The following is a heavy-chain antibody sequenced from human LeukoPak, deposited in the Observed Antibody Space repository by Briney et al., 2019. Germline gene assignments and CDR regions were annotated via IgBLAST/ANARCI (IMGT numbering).Heavy chain of an antibody. CDR2: INHSGST. J-gene: IGHJ6*03. CDR1: GGSFSGYY. V-gene: IGHV4-34*01. D-gene: IGHD3-16*01. Sequence: SETLSLTCAVYGGSFSGYYWSWIRQPPGKGLEWIGEINHSGSTNYNPSLKSRVTISVDTSKNQFSLRLSSVTAADTAVYYCATRGQSGHHYYYMDVWGKGTTVTVSS. CDR3: ATRGQSGHHYYYMDV.